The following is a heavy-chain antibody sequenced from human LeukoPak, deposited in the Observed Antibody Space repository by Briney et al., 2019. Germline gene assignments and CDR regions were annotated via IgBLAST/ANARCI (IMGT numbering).Heavy chain of an antibody. CDR1: GYSISSGYY. D-gene: IGHD3-22*01. CDR3: AREAPHYYDSSGYFELFDY. Sequence: SETLSLTCAVSGYSISSGYYWGWVRQPAGKGLEWIGRIYTSGSTNYNPSLKSRVTISVDTSKNQFSLKLSSVTAADTAVYYCAREAPHYYDSSGYFELFDYWGQGTLVTVSS. J-gene: IGHJ4*02. V-gene: IGHV4-61*02. CDR2: IYTSGST.